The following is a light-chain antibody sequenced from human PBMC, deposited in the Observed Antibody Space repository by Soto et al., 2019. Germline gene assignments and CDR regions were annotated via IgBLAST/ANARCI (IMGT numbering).Light chain of an antibody. CDR1: QSVSSSY. CDR3: QQYGSSLWT. CDR2: GAS. Sequence: EIVLTQSPGTLSLSPGEIATLSCRASQSVSSSYLAWYQQKPGQAPRLLIYGASSRATGIPDRFSGSGSGTDFTLTISRLEPEDFAVYHCQQYGSSLWTFGQGTKWIS. V-gene: IGKV3-20*01. J-gene: IGKJ1*01.